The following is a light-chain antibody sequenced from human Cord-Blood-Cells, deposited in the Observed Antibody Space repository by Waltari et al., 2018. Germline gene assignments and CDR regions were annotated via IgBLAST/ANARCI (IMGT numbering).Light chain of an antibody. V-gene: IGLV2-11*01. CDR2: DVS. Sequence: QSALTQPRSVSGSPGQSVPISCTGTSSDVGGYNYVSWYQQHPGKAPKLMSYDVSKRPSGVPDRFSGSKSGNTASLTISGLQAEDEADYYCCSYAGSYTVVFGGGTKLTVL. CDR1: SSDVGGYNY. J-gene: IGLJ2*01. CDR3: CSYAGSYTVV.